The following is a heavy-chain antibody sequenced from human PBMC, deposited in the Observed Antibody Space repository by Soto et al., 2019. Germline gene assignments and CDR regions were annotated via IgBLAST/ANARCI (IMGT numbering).Heavy chain of an antibody. V-gene: IGHV3-66*01. D-gene: IGHD4-17*01. J-gene: IGHJ4*02. CDR2: IYSGGST. CDR3: ARGGSYGGNSEAEIDY. Sequence: EVQLVESGGGLVQPGGSLRLSCAASGFTVSSNSMSWVRQAPGKGLEWVSVIYSGGSTYYADSVKGRFTISRDNSKNTLYLQMRSLRAEDTAVYYCARGGSYGGNSEAEIDYWGQGTLVTVSS. CDR1: GFTVSSNS.